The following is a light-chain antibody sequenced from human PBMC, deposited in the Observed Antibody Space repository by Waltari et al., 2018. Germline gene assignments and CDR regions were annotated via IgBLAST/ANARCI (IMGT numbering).Light chain of an antibody. Sequence: QSALTQPPSVSGSPGQSVTISCTVTSSDFGSYNRVSWYQQPPGTPPKLILYDVSNRPSGVPDRFSGSKSGNTASLTISGLQTEDEADYYCSLYTSSSTWVFGGGTKLTVL. J-gene: IGLJ3*02. V-gene: IGLV2-18*01. CDR1: SSDFGSYNR. CDR2: DVS. CDR3: SLYTSSSTWV.